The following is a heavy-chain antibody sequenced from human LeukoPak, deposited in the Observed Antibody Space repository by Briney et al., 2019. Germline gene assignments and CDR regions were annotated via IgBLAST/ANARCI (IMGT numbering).Heavy chain of an antibody. J-gene: IGHJ6*02. CDR3: ARERIYFGSGRDLTDARLFYYYGMDV. V-gene: IGHV3-53*01. D-gene: IGHD3-10*01. CDR1: GFTVSSNC. Sequence: GGSLRLSCVASGFTVSSNCMTWVRQAPGKGLEWVSVIYSDGSTYYSDSVKGRFTISRDNSENTLYLQMNSLRAEDTAVYYCARERIYFGSGRDLTDARLFYYYGMDVWGQGTTVTVSS. CDR2: IYSDGST.